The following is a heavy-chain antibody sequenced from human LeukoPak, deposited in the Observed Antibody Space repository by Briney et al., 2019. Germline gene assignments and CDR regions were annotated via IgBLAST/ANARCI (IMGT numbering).Heavy chain of an antibody. Sequence: PSETLSLTCSVSGGSISSGGYYWSWIRQPPGKGLEWIGYIYHSGSTYYNPSLKSRVTISVDRSKNQFSLKLSSVTAADTAVYYCARGSAARYFDLWGRGTLVTVSS. D-gene: IGHD6-13*01. CDR2: IYHSGST. V-gene: IGHV4-30-2*01. J-gene: IGHJ2*01. CDR1: GGSISSGGYY. CDR3: ARGSAARYFDL.